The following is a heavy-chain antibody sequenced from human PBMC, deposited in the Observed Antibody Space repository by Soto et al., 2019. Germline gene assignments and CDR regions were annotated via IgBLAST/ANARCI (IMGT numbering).Heavy chain of an antibody. Sequence: GASVKLSCKAPRGTFSSCALSWVRQATGQGLEWMGWMNPNSANTGYAQKFQGRVTMTRNTSISTAYMELSSLRSEDTAVYYCARGGVRGMDVWGQGTTVTVSS. J-gene: IGHJ6*02. V-gene: IGHV1-8*02. CDR1: RGTFSSCA. CDR2: MNPNSANT. CDR3: ARGGVRGMDV. D-gene: IGHD3-16*01.